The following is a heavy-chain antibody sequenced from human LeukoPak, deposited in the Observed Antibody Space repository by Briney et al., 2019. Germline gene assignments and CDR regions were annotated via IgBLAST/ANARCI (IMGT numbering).Heavy chain of an antibody. CDR3: ASRRGSGPGGYYYYYYGMDV. D-gene: IGHD3-10*01. V-gene: IGHV3-7*01. CDR1: GFTFSHFW. CDR2: IKKTGSET. Sequence: GGSLRLSCAASGFTFSHFWMSWVRQAPGKGLEGVAYIKKTGSETYYVDSVKGRFTITRDNTRNSLFLQMYSLRAEDTAVYFCASRRGSGPGGYYYYYYGMDVWGQGTTVTVSS. J-gene: IGHJ6*02.